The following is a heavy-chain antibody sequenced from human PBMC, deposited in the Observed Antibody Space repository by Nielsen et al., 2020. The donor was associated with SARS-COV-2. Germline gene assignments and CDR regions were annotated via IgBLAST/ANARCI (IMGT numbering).Heavy chain of an antibody. CDR1: GGSIGRSTYY. CDR2: IYYSGST. CDR3: ARAKGSAGYDY. Sequence: SETLSLTCTVSGGSIGRSTYYWGWIRQPPGRGLEWIGSIYYSGSTYYNPSLKSRVTISVDTSKNQFSLKLSSVTAADTAVYYCARAKGSAGYDYWGQGTLVTVSS. D-gene: IGHD3-10*01. J-gene: IGHJ4*02. V-gene: IGHV4-39*07.